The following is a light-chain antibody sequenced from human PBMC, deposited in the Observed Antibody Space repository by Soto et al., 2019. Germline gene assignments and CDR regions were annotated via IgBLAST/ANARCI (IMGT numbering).Light chain of an antibody. V-gene: IGKV1-9*01. CDR3: QHYNSYSQA. CDR1: QCXXSY. J-gene: IGKJ1*01. CDR2: AAS. Sequence: DIPMTESPSSLSASVGDRFTITCRASQCXXSYLAWXQQKPGKAPKLLIYAASTWQSGVKSRFSVSGSGTEFTLIINNLQPDDFATYYCQHYNSYSQAFGQGTKVDIK.